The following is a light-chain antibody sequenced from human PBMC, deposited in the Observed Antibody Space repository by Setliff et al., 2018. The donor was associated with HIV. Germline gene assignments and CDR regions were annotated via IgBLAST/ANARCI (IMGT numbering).Light chain of an antibody. CDR3: CSLTSTSSYV. J-gene: IGLJ1*01. CDR1: SSDIGGYKS. V-gene: IGLV2-14*03. Sequence: QSALTQPASVSGSPGQSITISCTGTSSDIGGYKSVSWYQQHPGKAPKLMIYDVSNRPSGVSNRFSGSKSGNTASLTISGLQAEDEADYYCCSLTSTSSYVFGTGTEVTVL. CDR2: DVS.